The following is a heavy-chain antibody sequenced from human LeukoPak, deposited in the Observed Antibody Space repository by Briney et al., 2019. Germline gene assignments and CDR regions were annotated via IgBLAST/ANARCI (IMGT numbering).Heavy chain of an antibody. Sequence: GRSLTLSCAASEFTFSNYGMHWVRQAPGKGLEWVAVLWYDGSNNYYADSVKGRFTISRDNSKNTLYLQMNSLRVEDTAVYYCARESLDDDAFDIWGQGTMVAVSS. V-gene: IGHV3-33*01. CDR2: LWYDGSNN. D-gene: IGHD1-26*01. CDR1: EFTFSNYG. CDR3: ARESLDDDAFDI. J-gene: IGHJ3*02.